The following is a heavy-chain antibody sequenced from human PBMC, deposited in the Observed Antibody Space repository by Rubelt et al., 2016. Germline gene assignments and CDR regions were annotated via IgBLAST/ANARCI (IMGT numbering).Heavy chain of an antibody. CDR1: GGSISGYY. V-gene: IGHV4-59*08. D-gene: IGHD3-16*02. J-gene: IGHJ5*02. Sequence: GTGLVKPSETLSLTCTVSGGSISGYYWSWIRQPPGKGLEWIGYVSYSGVSNYNPSIRSRVTTSGETYKNQFSLGLTPGTADETAVYYCARRDRGYRGENWFDPWGQGTLVTVSS. CDR2: VSYSGVS. CDR3: ARRDRGYRGENWFDP.